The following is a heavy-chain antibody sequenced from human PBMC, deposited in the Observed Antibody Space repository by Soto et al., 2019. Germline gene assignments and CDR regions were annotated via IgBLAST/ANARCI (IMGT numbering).Heavy chain of an antibody. CDR3: ARSTVVVTAADY. D-gene: IGHD2-21*02. CDR1: GYTLASYA. Sequence: ASVEVCCKDSGYTLASYAMRWVRQAPGQRLEWMGWINAGNGNTKYSQKFQGRVTITRDTSASTAYMELSSLRSEDTAAYYCARSTVVVTAADYWGQGTLVTVSS. CDR2: INAGNGNT. J-gene: IGHJ4*02. V-gene: IGHV1-3*01.